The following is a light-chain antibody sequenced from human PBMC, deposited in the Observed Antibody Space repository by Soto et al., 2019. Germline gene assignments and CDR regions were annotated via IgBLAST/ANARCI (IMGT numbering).Light chain of an antibody. CDR1: RSDIGGYNF. J-gene: IGLJ1*01. CDR3: SSYAGSYTFFV. V-gene: IGLV2-8*01. CDR2: EVS. Sequence: QSALTQPPSASGSLGQSVTISCTGTRSDIGGYNFVSWYRQSPGKAPKVVIDEVSKRPSGVPDRFSGSKSGNTASLTVSGLQADDEADYYCSSYAGSYTFFVFGTGTKLTVL.